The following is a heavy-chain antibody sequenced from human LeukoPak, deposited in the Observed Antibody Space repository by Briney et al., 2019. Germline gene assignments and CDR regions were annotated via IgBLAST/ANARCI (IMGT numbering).Heavy chain of an antibody. V-gene: IGHV4-61*09. CDR1: GDSVSSDNYY. D-gene: IGHD6-13*01. CDR2: IYTSGIT. CDR3: ARARYSSSWFFDY. Sequence: KPSQTLSLTXTVSGDSVSSDNYYWSWIRQPAGKGLEWIGHIYTSGITTYNPSLKSRVTMSLDTSKNQFSLNLNSVTAADTAIYTCARARYSSSWFFDYWGQGTLVTVSS. J-gene: IGHJ4*02.